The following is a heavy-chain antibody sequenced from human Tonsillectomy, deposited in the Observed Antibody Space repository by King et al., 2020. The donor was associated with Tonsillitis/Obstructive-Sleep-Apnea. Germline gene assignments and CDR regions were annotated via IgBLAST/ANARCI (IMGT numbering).Heavy chain of an antibody. V-gene: IGHV3-9*01. CDR1: GFTFDDYA. D-gene: IGHD6-13*01. J-gene: IGHJ3*02. Sequence: VQLVESGGGLVQPGRSLRLSCAASGFTFDDYAMYWVRQAPGKGLEWVSGISWNSGSMVYADSVKGRFTISRDNAKNSLYLQMNSLRAEDTALYYCAKDLIIAEAGTPGDGFDIWGQGTMVTVSS. CDR3: AKDLIIAEAGTPGDGFDI. CDR2: ISWNSGSM.